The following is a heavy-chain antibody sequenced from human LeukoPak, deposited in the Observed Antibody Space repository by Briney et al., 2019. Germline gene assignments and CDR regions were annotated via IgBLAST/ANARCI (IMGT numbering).Heavy chain of an antibody. CDR1: GFTFSSYD. CDR3: ARAGGFGYFDL. CDR2: IGTAGDT. J-gene: IGHJ2*01. V-gene: IGHV3-13*01. D-gene: IGHD1-14*01. Sequence: GGSLRLSCAASGFTFSSYDMHWVRQATGKGLEWVSAIGTAGDTYYLGSVKGRFTISRENAKNSLYLQMNSLRAGDTAVYYCARAGGFGYFDLWGRGTLVTVSS.